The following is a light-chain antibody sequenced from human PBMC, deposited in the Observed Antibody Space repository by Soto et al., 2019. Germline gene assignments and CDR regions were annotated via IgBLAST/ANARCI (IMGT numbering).Light chain of an antibody. J-gene: IGKJ1*01. CDR2: GAS. V-gene: IGKV3D-15*01. Sequence: TQSPATLSLSPGERATLFCGASQSVSTNYVAWYQQKPGQAPRIIIFGASGRATGIPDRFSGSGSGTDFTLTISSLQSEDFAVYYCQQYNNWPRTFGQGTKVDI. CDR1: QSVSTN. CDR3: QQYNNWPRT.